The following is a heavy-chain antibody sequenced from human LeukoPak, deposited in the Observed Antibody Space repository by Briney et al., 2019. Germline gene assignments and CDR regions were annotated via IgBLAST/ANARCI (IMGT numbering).Heavy chain of an antibody. CDR3: ARGSFEFNWNFLRWFDP. D-gene: IGHD1-7*01. V-gene: IGHV1-2*02. CDR1: GYTFTGYY. J-gene: IGHJ5*02. CDR2: INPNSGGT. Sequence: ASVKVSCKASGYTFTGYYMHWVRQAPGQGLEWMGWINPNSGGTNYAQKFQGRVTMTRDTSISTAYMELSRLRSDDTAVYYCARGSFEFNWNFLRWFDPWGQGTLVTVSS.